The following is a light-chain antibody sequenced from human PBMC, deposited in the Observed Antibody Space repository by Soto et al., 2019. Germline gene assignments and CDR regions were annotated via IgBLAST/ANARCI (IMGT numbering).Light chain of an antibody. CDR2: GAS. CDR1: ESISRDY. CDR3: QQYNDWPLT. J-gene: IGKJ4*01. Sequence: EIVLTQSPGTLSLSPGQRATLSCRASESISRDYLAWYQQRLGQAPRLLIYGASSGATGIPDRFSGSGSGTDFTLTISRLEPEDFAIYYCQQYNDWPLTLGGGTKVDIK. V-gene: IGKV3-20*01.